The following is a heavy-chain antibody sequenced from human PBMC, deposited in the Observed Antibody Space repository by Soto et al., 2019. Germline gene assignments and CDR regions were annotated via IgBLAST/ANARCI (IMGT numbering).Heavy chain of an antibody. D-gene: IGHD1-1*01. J-gene: IGHJ5*02. V-gene: IGHV3-30*09. CDR3: ARDLQAGTDNVNWFAP. CDR2: IAYDGSNR. Sequence: VQLVESGGGVVQPGRSLRLSCAASGFSISRSAMHWVRQAPGKGLEWVAVIAYDGSNRWYADSAKGRFAISRDNSKTTVYLQMSSLRGEDTAVYYCARDLQAGTDNVNWFAPWGQGTLVTVSS. CDR1: GFSISRSA.